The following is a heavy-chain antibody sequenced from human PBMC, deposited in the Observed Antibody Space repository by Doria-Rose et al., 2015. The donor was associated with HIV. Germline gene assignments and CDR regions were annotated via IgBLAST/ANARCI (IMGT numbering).Heavy chain of an antibody. CDR2: IISDDER. D-gene: IGHD6-13*01. Sequence: QVTLKESGPVLVKPTETLTLTCTVSGVSLSSPGMGVSWIRQPPGKALERLANIISDDERSYKASLTSRLTISRCTSKSQLVLTMTDMDPVDTATYYCVRIKSSRWYHKYYFDFWGQGTLAIVSA. J-gene: IGHJ4*02. V-gene: IGHV2-26*01. CDR1: GVSLSSPGMG. CDR3: VRIKSSRWYHKYYFDF.